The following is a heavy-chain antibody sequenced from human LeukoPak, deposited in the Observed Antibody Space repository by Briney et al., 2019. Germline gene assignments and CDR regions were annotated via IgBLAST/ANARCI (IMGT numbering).Heavy chain of an antibody. Sequence: SETLSLTCTVSGGSISSDFWSWIRQTPGQGLEWIGYISHSGNTKYNPSLESRVTISLVTSANQFSLNLFSVTAADAAVYYCARVRYSDSSVLTRKRSYYFDYWGQGTLVTVSS. CDR3: ARVRYSDSSVLTRKRSYYFDY. CDR1: GGSISSDF. J-gene: IGHJ4*02. CDR2: ISHSGNT. D-gene: IGHD3-22*01. V-gene: IGHV4-59*01.